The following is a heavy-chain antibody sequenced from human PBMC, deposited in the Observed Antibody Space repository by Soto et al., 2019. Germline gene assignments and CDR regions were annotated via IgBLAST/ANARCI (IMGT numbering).Heavy chain of an antibody. Sequence: EVQLVESGGGLVKPGGSLRLSCAASGFTFSSHSMNWVRQAPGKGQEWVSSITSSSIYIYYADSVKGRFTISRDNAKNSLYLQMNRLRPEDTAVYFCARDRRWGVRGDSLGYWGQGSQVIVSS. J-gene: IGHJ4*02. D-gene: IGHD3-10*01. CDR3: ARDRRWGVRGDSLGY. V-gene: IGHV3-21*01. CDR2: ITSSSIYI. CDR1: GFTFSSHS.